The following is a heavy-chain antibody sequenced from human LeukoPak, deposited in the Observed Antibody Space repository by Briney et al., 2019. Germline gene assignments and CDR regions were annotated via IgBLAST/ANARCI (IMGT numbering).Heavy chain of an antibody. CDR3: ARDSRDCSGGSCSNWFDP. CDR2: IYYSGST. D-gene: IGHD2-15*01. CDR1: GGSISSYY. J-gene: IGHJ5*02. V-gene: IGHV4-59*01. Sequence: SETLSLTCTVSGGSISSYYWSWIRQPPGKGLEWIGYIYYSGSTNYNPSLKSRVTISVDTSKNQFSLKLSSVTAAVTAVYYCARDSRDCSGGSCSNWFDPWGQGTLVTVSS.